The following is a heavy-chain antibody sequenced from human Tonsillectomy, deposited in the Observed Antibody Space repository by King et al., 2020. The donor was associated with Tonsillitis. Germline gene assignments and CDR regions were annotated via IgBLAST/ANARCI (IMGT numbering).Heavy chain of an antibody. D-gene: IGHD3-10*01. CDR1: GFMFSSYA. CDR3: ASSGGAAATYYYNGMDV. V-gene: IGHV3-30*04. J-gene: IGHJ6*02. CDR2: ISYDGSNK. Sequence: QLVQSGGGVVQPGRSLRLSCAASGFMFSSYAMHWVRQAPGKGLEWVTVISYDGSNKYYADSVKGRFTSSRDNSKNTLYLQMNSLRAEDTGVYYCASSGGAAATYYYNGMDVWGQGTTVTVSS.